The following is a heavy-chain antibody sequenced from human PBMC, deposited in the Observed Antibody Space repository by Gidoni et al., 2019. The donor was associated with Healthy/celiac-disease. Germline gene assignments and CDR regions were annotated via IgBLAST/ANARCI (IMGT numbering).Heavy chain of an antibody. D-gene: IGHD6-19*01. CDR3: ARLGAVAGTDY. Sequence: QVQLVHAGAEVKKPGASVNVSCKASAYTFTSYAMHWVRQAPGQRLEWMGWINAGNGNTKYSQKFQGRVTITRDTSASTAYMELSSLRSEDTAVYYCARLGAVAGTDYWGQGTLVTVSS. CDR1: AYTFTSYA. V-gene: IGHV1-3*01. CDR2: INAGNGNT. J-gene: IGHJ4*02.